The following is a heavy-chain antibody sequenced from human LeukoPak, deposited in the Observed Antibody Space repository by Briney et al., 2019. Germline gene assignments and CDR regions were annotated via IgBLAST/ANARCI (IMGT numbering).Heavy chain of an antibody. V-gene: IGHV1-18*01. Sequence: ASVKVSCKASGYTFTSYGISWVRQAPGQGLEWMGWISAYNGNTNYAQKLQGRVTMTTDTPTSTAYMELRSLRSDDTAVYYCARGGSSSWYSPPGHDAFDIWGQGTMVTVSS. CDR2: ISAYNGNT. J-gene: IGHJ3*02. CDR3: ARGGSSSWYSPPGHDAFDI. CDR1: GYTFTSYG. D-gene: IGHD6-13*01.